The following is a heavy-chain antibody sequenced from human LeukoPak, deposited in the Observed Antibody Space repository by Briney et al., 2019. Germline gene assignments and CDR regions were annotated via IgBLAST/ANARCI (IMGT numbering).Heavy chain of an antibody. CDR2: IYYSGST. CDR3: ARRRDQTWVGYYGMDV. D-gene: IGHD5-24*01. CDR1: GGSISSYY. Sequence: SETLSLTCTVSGGSISSYYWSWIRRPPGKGLDWIGYIYYSGSTNYNPSLKSRVTISVDTSKNQFSLKLSSVTAADTAVYYCARRRDQTWVGYYGMDVWGQGTTVTVSS. J-gene: IGHJ6*02. V-gene: IGHV4-59*08.